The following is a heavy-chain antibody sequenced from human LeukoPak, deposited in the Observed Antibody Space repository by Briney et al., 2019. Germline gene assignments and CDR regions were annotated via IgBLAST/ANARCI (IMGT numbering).Heavy chain of an antibody. J-gene: IGHJ4*02. V-gene: IGHV3-48*04. CDR3: ARDPVCDY. CDR2: IRSSGSTI. Sequence: GGSLRLSCAASGFTFSDYSMNWVRQAPGKGLEWVSYIRSSGSTIYYADSVRGRFTISRDNAKNSLYLQMNSLRAEDTVVYYCARDPVCDYWGQGTLVTVSS. CDR1: GFTFSDYS.